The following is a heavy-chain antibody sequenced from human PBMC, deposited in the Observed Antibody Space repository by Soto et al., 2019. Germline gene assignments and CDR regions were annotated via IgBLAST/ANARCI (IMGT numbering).Heavy chain of an antibody. CDR1: GFTFDSCG. Sequence: GGSLRLSCVASGFTFDSCGMNWVRQAPGKGLEWVAGVSPHAANTYYADSVRGRFIISRDDSRKTVSLDMNSLRGEDSAVYYCATDAEKTTWTFEYWGQGTVGTVSS. CDR3: ATDAEKTTWTFEY. CDR2: VSPHAANT. J-gene: IGHJ4*02. V-gene: IGHV3-23*01. D-gene: IGHD1-1*01.